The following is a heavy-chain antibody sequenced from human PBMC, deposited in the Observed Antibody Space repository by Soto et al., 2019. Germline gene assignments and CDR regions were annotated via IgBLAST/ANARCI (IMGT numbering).Heavy chain of an antibody. CDR3: AREDTRYYDSSGYYYARYFDY. D-gene: IGHD3-22*01. CDR2: INHSGST. J-gene: IGHJ4*02. Sequence: QVQLQQWGAGLLKPSETLSLTCAVYGGSFSGYYWSWIRQPPGKGLEWIGEINHSGSTNYNPSLKSRVTISVDTSKNQFSLKLSSVTAADTAVYYCAREDTRYYDSSGYYYARYFDYWGQGTLVTVSS. CDR1: GGSFSGYY. V-gene: IGHV4-34*01.